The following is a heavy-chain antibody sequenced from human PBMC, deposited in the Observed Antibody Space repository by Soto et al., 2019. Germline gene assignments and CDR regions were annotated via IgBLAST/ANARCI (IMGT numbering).Heavy chain of an antibody. V-gene: IGHV1-46*01. CDR1: GYTFTTYA. Sequence: ASVKVSCKASGYTFTTYAMHWVRQAPGQGLEWMGMINPGGGRTNYSQKFQGRVTMTRDTSTSTVYMELSSLRSEDTAVYYCARGRNVGITASGNLMYYWGQGTLVTVSS. J-gene: IGHJ4*02. CDR2: INPGGGRT. D-gene: IGHD3-10*01. CDR3: ARGRNVGITASGNLMYY.